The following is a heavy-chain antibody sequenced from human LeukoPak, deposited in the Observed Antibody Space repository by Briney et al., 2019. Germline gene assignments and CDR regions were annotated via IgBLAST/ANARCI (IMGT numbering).Heavy chain of an antibody. J-gene: IGHJ3*02. V-gene: IGHV3-43*02. CDR2: ISGDGGST. Sequence: PGGSLRLSCAASGFTFDDYAMHWVRQAPGKGLEWVSLISGDGGSTYYADSVKGRFTISRGNSKNSLYLQMNSLRTEDTALYYCAKESLGYCSGGSCYGAFDIWGQGTMVTVSS. CDR1: GFTFDDYA. CDR3: AKESLGYCSGGSCYGAFDI. D-gene: IGHD2-15*01.